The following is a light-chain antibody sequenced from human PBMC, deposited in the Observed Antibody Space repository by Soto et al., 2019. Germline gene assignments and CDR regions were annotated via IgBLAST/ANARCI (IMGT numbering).Light chain of an antibody. Sequence: QTVVTQEPSFSVSPGRTVTLTCGLTSGSVSSNHYPSWYQQTPGQPPRTLIYNTNTRSSGVPDRFSGSILGNRAALTITGAQADDEYYYYCVLYMGSDIWVFGGGTKLTVL. CDR2: NTN. CDR3: VLYMGSDIWV. V-gene: IGLV8-61*01. J-gene: IGLJ3*02. CDR1: SGSVSSNHY.